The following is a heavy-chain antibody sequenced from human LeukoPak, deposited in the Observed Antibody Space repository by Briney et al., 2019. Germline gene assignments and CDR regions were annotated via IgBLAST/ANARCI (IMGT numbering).Heavy chain of an antibody. Sequence: GGSLRLSCAASGFTFGSYSMNWVRQVPGKGLEWVSSISSSSSYIYYADSVKGRFTISRDNAKNSLYLQMNSLRAEDTAVYYCAKDVEGYSYTLDYWGQGTLVTVSS. J-gene: IGHJ4*02. CDR2: ISSSSSYI. CDR3: AKDVEGYSYTLDY. D-gene: IGHD5-18*01. V-gene: IGHV3-21*01. CDR1: GFTFGSYS.